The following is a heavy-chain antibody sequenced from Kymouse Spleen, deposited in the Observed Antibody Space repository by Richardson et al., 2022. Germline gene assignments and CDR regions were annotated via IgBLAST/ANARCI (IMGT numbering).Heavy chain of an antibody. V-gene: IGHV4-39*01. CDR1: GGSISSSSYY. CDR3: AMYNWNYDFDY. J-gene: IGHJ4*02. Sequence: QLQLQESGPGLVKPSETLSLTCTVSGGSISSSSYYWGWIRQPPGKGLEWIGSIYYSGSTYYNPSLKSRVTISVDTSKNQFSLKLSSVTAADTAVYYCAMYNWNYDFDYWGQGTLVTVSS. CDR2: IYYSGST. D-gene: IGHD1-7*01.